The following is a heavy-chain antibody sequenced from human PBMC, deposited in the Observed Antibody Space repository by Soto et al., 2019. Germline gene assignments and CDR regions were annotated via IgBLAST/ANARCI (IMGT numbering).Heavy chain of an antibody. Sequence: ETLSLTCTVSGGSVSSGSYYWSWVRQPPGKGLEWIGYIYYSGSTKYKSPLKRRVTISVDTSKNQFFLKLTSVTAADTAVYYCARSIEGYYYDTSAYAAGLDHWGQGTLVTVSS. V-gene: IGHV4-61*01. CDR3: ARSIEGYYYDTSAYAAGLDH. J-gene: IGHJ4*02. D-gene: IGHD3-22*01. CDR1: GGSVSSGSYY. CDR2: IYYSGST.